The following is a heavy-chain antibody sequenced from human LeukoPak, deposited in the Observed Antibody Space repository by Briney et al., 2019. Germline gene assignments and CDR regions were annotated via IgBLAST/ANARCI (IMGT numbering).Heavy chain of an antibody. Sequence: ASVKVSCKVSGYTLPELSMHWVRQAPGKGLEWMGGFDPEDGETIYAQKFQGRVTMAEDTSTDTAYMELSSLRSEDTAVYYCARVINNPIVATIGWGYWGQGTLVTVSS. J-gene: IGHJ4*02. CDR1: GYTLPELS. CDR3: ARVINNPIVATIGWGY. V-gene: IGHV1-24*01. CDR2: FDPEDGET. D-gene: IGHD5-12*01.